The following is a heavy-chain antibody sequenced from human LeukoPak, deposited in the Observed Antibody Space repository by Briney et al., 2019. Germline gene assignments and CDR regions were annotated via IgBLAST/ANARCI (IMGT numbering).Heavy chain of an antibody. CDR3: ARGSSGYPRYFDY. J-gene: IGHJ4*02. Sequence: GASVKVSCKASGGTFSSYAINWVRQAPGQGLEWMGGIIPIFNTANYAQRFQGRVTISTDESTSTAYMELSSLRSEDTAVYYCARGSSGYPRYFDYWGQGTLVTVSS. D-gene: IGHD3-22*01. CDR1: GGTFSSYA. CDR2: IIPIFNTA. V-gene: IGHV1-69*05.